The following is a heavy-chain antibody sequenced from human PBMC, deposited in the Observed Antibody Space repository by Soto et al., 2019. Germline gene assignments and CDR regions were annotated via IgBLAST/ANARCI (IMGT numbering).Heavy chain of an antibody. J-gene: IGHJ6*02. V-gene: IGHV1-69*01. CDR3: ARDGSGSRSRASPMDV. CDR1: GDTFSSYA. D-gene: IGHD3-22*01. CDR2: IIPIFGTA. Sequence: QVQLVQSGAEVKTPGSSVKVSCKASGDTFSSYAISWVRQAPGQGLEWMGGIIPIFGTANYAQKFQGRVTITADESTSTAYMELSSLRSEDTAVYYCARDGSGSRSRASPMDVWGQGTTVTVSS.